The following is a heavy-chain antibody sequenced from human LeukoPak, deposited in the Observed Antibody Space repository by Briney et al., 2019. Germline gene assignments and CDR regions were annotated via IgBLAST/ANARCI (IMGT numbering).Heavy chain of an antibody. CDR1: GFIFGNYY. J-gene: IGHJ6*02. CDR3: CDGMDV. Sequence: GGSLRLSCEASGFIFGNYYMSWVRQAPGKGLEWVAAINGTGSTTYHADSVKGRFTISRDNSKNTLYLQMNSLRSEDTATYYCCDGMDVWGQGTTVTVSS. V-gene: IGHV3-23*01. CDR2: INGTGSTT.